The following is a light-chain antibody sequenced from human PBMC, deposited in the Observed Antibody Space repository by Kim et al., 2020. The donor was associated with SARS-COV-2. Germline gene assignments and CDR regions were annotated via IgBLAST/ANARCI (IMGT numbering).Light chain of an antibody. Sequence: DIQMTQSPSSLSASVGDRVTIACRASQGIANYLAWYQQKPGTPPRLLIYSASILQSGVSSRFTGSGSGTDFTLSINSLQPDDVAVYFCQKYDNPPWTFGQGTKVDIK. V-gene: IGKV1-27*01. CDR2: SAS. J-gene: IGKJ1*01. CDR3: QKYDNPPWT. CDR1: QGIANY.